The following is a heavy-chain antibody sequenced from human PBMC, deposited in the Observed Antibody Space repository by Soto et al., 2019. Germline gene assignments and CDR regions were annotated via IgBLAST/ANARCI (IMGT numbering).Heavy chain of an antibody. CDR1: GFTVSSNY. D-gene: IGHD5-12*01. CDR2: IYSGGST. CDR3: ARGHLVPCIVAPVGYDP. J-gene: IGHJ5*02. V-gene: IGHV3-66*01. Sequence: TGGSLRLSCAASGFTVSSNYMSWVRQAPGKGLEWVSVIYSGGSTYYADSVKGRFTISRDNSKNTLYLQMNSLRAEDTAVYYCARGHLVPCIVAPVGYDPSGQARLFTFSS.